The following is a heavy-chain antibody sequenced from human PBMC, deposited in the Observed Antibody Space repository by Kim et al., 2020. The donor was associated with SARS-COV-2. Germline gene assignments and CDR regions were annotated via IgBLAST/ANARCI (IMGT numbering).Heavy chain of an antibody. CDR2: IRSKAYGGTT. J-gene: IGHJ6*02. V-gene: IGHV3-49*03. CDR3: TRDSGGWYVGYYYYYGMDV. Sequence: GGSLRLSCTASGFTFGDYAMSWFRQAPGKGLEWVGFIRSKAYGGTTEYAASVKGRFTISRDDAKSIAYLEMNSLKTEDTAVYYCTRDSGGWYVGYYYYYGMDVWGQGTTVTVSS. D-gene: IGHD6-19*01. CDR1: GFTFGDYA.